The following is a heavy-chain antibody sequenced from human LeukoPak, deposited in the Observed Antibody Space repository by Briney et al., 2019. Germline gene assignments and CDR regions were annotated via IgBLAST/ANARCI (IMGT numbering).Heavy chain of an antibody. J-gene: IGHJ4*02. CDR1: GYTFTGFY. V-gene: IGHV1-2*06. Sequence: ASVKVSCKASGYTFTGFYMHWVRQAPGQGLEWMGRINPNSGGTNYAHKFQGRVTMTRDTSISTAYMELSRLRSDDTAVYYCARDRGQWLVPFDYWGQGTLVTVSS. D-gene: IGHD6-19*01. CDR2: INPNSGGT. CDR3: ARDRGQWLVPFDY.